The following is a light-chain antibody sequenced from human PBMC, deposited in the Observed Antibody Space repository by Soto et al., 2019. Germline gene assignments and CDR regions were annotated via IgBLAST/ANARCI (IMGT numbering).Light chain of an antibody. V-gene: IGLV1-51*01. Sequence: QSVLTQPPSVSAAPGQRVTISCSGSSSNIGKNYVCWYQQLPGTAPKLLIYDNNVRPSGIPDRFSGSKSGTSATLHITGLQTGDEADYFCGTWDNRLGAGHYFFGSGSKVTAL. CDR2: DNN. CDR1: SSNIGKNY. J-gene: IGLJ1*01. CDR3: GTWDNRLGAGHYF.